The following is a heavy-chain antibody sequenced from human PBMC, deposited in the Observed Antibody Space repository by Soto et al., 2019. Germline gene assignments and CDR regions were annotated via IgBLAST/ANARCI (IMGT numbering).Heavy chain of an antibody. CDR2: ISYDGSNK. CDR1: GLTFSSYG. V-gene: IGHV3-30*18. J-gene: IGHJ6*02. Sequence: GGSLRLSSAPSGLTFSSYGIHWVRQAPGKGLEWVAVISYDGSNKYYADSVKGRFTISRDNSKNTLYLQMNSLRAEDTAVYYCAKGHYSSSWYGDYYYYYGMDVWGQGTTVTVSS. CDR3: AKGHYSSSWYGDYYYYYGMDV. D-gene: IGHD6-13*01.